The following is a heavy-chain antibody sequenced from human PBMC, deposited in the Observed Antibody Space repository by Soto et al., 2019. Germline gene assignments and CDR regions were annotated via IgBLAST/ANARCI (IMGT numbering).Heavy chain of an antibody. CDR1: GFTFSDYY. D-gene: IGHD3-22*01. CDR3: ASGAYDSSGYYLGSSY. Sequence: GSLRLSCAASGFTFSDYYMSWIRQAPGKGLEWVSYISSSGSTIYYADSVKGRFTISRDNAKNSLYLQMNSLRAEDTAVYYCASGAYDSSGYYLGSSYWGQGTLVTVSS. J-gene: IGHJ4*02. V-gene: IGHV3-11*01. CDR2: ISSSGSTI.